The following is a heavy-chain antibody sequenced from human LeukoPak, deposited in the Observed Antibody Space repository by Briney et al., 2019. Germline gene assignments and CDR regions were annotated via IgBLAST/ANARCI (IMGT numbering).Heavy chain of an antibody. J-gene: IGHJ4*02. CDR2: IGTAGDT. V-gene: IGHV3-13*01. D-gene: IGHD1-1*01. CDR1: GFTFSDYD. Sequence: GGFLRLSCAASGFTFSDYDMHWVRQATGKGLEWVSAIGTAGDTYYTGSVKGRFTISRENAKNSLYLQMNSLRAGDTAVYYCARVAKERVGGVYYFDYWGQGTLVTVSS. CDR3: ARVAKERVGGVYYFDY.